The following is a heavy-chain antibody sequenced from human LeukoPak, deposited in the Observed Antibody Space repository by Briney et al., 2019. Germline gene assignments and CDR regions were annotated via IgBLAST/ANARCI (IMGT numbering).Heavy chain of an antibody. CDR2: ISAYNGNT. V-gene: IGHV1-18*01. CDR1: GYTFTSYG. D-gene: IGHD3-16*01. Sequence: ASVKVSCKASGYTFTSYGISWVRQAPGQGLEWMGWISAYNGNTNYAQKLQGRVTMTTDTSTSTAYMELRSLRSDDTAVYYCARSSRSSWGAPDYYYYYMDVWGKGTTVTVSS. CDR3: ARSSRSSWGAPDYYYYYMDV. J-gene: IGHJ6*03.